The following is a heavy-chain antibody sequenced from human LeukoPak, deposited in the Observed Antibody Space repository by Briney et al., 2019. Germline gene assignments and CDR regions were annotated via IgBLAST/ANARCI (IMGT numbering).Heavy chain of an antibody. CDR1: GGSISSSSYY. CDR3: ARDSYYDFWSGYFDP. V-gene: IGHV4-39*07. J-gene: IGHJ5*02. D-gene: IGHD3-3*01. Sequence: SETLSLTCTVSGGSISSSSYYWGWIRQPPGKGLEWIGSIYYSGSTYYNPSLKSRVTISVDTSKNQFSLKLSSVTAADTAVYYCARDSYYDFWSGYFDPWGQGTLVTVSS. CDR2: IYYSGST.